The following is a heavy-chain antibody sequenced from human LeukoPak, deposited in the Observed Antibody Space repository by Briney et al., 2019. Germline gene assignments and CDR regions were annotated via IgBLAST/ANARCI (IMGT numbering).Heavy chain of an antibody. Sequence: ASVTVSLTASVYAFTTSDLYWVRQPTAQGLEWVGWMKPDRGDTAYAEKFQDRLTIVGHTSINTAYMELTNLKSEDTAVYYCTRAWDLWGQGTLATVSS. CDR3: TRAWDL. CDR1: VYAFTTSD. CDR2: MKPDRGDT. V-gene: IGHV1-8*03. J-gene: IGHJ4*02. D-gene: IGHD1-26*01.